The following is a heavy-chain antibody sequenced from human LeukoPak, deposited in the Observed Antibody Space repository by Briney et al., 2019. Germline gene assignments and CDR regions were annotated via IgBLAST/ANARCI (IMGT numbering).Heavy chain of an antibody. J-gene: IGHJ6*03. CDR1: GDIVSSNSAA. D-gene: IGHD1-14*01. CDR3: ARGTKPENHYYYYMDV. V-gene: IGHV6-1*01. Sequence: SQTLSLTCAISGDIVSSNSAAWNWIRQSPSRGLEWLGSTYYRHKWYKKYAVSMKSRRTINPDTSKNQFSLLLNSVTPEDTAVYYCARGTKPENHYYYYMDVWGKGTTVTVSS. CDR2: TYYRHKWYK.